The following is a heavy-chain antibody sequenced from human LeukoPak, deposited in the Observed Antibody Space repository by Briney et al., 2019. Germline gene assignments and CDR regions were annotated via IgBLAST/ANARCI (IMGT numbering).Heavy chain of an antibody. D-gene: IGHD3-10*01. J-gene: IGHJ3*02. CDR1: GVTVSSNY. CDR3: ARGSYGSGNSYNHAFDI. CDR2: LYSGGNT. Sequence: PGGSLRLSCAASGVTVSSNYMNWVRQAPGKGLEWVSILYSGGNTYYADSVKGRFTISRDNSKNTLYLQMNSLRAEDTAVYYCARGSYGSGNSYNHAFDIWGQGTMVTVSS. V-gene: IGHV3-66*01.